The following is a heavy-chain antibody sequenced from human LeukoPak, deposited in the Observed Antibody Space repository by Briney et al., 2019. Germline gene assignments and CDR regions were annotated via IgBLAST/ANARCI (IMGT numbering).Heavy chain of an antibody. J-gene: IGHJ4*02. Sequence: SETLCLTCTHPVGSISIYNTCCVPEPPGKGLEWIGYIYYSGSTNYNPSLKRRVTISLETSKNQFSLKLSSVTAADTAAYYCARQSRATGTLDSGGRGPLVSVSS. CDR2: IYYSGST. CDR3: ARQSRATGTLDS. D-gene: IGHD6-13*01. CDR1: VGSISIYN. V-gene: IGHV4-59*08.